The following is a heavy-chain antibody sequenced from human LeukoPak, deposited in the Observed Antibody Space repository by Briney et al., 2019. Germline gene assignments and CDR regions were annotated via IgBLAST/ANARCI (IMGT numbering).Heavy chain of an antibody. CDR1: GGSFSGYY. J-gene: IGHJ4*02. D-gene: IGHD3-22*01. CDR3: ARVGYYFWYYFDY. V-gene: IGHV4-34*01. Sequence: SETLSLTCAVYGGSFSGYYWSWIRQPPGKGLEWMWEINHSGSTNYNPSLKSRVTISVDTSKNQFSLKLSSVTAADTAVYYCARVGYYFWYYFDYWGQGTLVTVSS. CDR2: INHSGST.